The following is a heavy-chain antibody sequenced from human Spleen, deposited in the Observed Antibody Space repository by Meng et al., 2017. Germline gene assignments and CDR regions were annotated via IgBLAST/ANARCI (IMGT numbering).Heavy chain of an antibody. CDR3: ATGLGGGPREKYYFDH. CDR1: GGSFTSYA. J-gene: IGHJ4*02. D-gene: IGHD3-10*01. V-gene: IGHV1-69*01. CDR2: IIPIFGTA. Sequence: GESGQSGQWVNEAWSSGECSVKASGGSFTSYAISWVRQDPGQGREWMGGIIPIFGTANYAQKFQGRVTITADEFTSTAYMELSSLRSEDTAVYYCATGLGGGPREKYYFDHWGQGTLVTVSS.